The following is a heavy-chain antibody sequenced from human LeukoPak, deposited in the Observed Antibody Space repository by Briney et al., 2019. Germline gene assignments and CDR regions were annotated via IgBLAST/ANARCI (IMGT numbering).Heavy chain of an antibody. V-gene: IGHV4-59*11. D-gene: IGHD1-14*01. CDR3: ARDRTGLGNYFDY. Sequence: SETLSLTCTVSGGSTTSHYWSWIRQPPGKGLEWIGYIYYSGSTTYNPSLKSRVTILLDTSKRQLSLRLTSVTAADTAVYYCARDRTGLGNYFDYWGRGTLVTVSS. J-gene: IGHJ4*02. CDR2: IYYSGST. CDR1: GGSTTSHY.